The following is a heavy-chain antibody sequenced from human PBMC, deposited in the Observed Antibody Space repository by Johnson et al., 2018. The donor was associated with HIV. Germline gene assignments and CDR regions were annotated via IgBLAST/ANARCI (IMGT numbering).Heavy chain of an antibody. CDR2: IRYDGSNK. CDR1: GFTVSSNY. J-gene: IGHJ3*02. Sequence: QVQLVESGGGVVRPGGSLRLSCAASGFTVSSNYMSWVRQAPGKGLEWVAFIRYDGSNKYYADSVKGRFTISRDNSKNTLYLQMNSLRAEDTAVYYCARGPVFDIWGQGTMVTVSS. CDR3: ARGPVFDI. V-gene: IGHV3-30*02.